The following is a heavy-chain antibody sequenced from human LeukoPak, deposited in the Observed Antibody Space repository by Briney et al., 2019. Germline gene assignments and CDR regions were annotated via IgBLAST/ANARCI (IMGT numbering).Heavy chain of an antibody. CDR1: GYTFSNYA. V-gene: IGHV3-23*01. CDR3: ARKGYCSGGSCYAFNY. CDR2: IITVGEST. J-gene: IGHJ4*02. D-gene: IGHD2-15*01. Sequence: GGSLRLSCAASGYTFSNYAMSWVRQAPGKGLEWVSGIITVGESTYYTDSVKARFTISRQISENTLYLQMNSLRAEDTAVYYCARKGYCSGGSCYAFNYWGQGTLVTVSS.